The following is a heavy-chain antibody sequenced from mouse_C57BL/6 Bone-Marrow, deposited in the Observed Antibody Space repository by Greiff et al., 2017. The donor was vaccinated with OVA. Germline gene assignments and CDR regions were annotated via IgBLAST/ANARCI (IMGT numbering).Heavy chain of an antibody. CDR3: AKGYDEKDAIDY. CDR2: IDPEDGET. CDR1: GFNIKDYY. J-gene: IGHJ4*01. Sequence: EVQLQQSGAELVKPGASVKLSCTASGFNIKDYYMHWVKQRTEQGLEWIGRIDPEDGETKYAPNFQGKATITADTSSNTAYLQLSSLTSEDTAVYYCAKGYDEKDAIDYWGQGTSVTVSS. V-gene: IGHV14-2*01. D-gene: IGHD2-2*01.